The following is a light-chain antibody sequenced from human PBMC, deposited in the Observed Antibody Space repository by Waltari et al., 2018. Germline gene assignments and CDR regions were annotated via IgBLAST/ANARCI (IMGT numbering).Light chain of an antibody. Sequence: QSVLTQPPSVSAAPGQKVPVSCSGSNFNIGKTFVSWYQHLPGTAPKLLLYDKVKRPSGMSDRFSGSKSGTSATLGIAGLQTDDEGDYYCVTWDVSLSAVVFGGGTKLTVL. CDR3: VTWDVSLSAVV. V-gene: IGLV1-51*01. J-gene: IGLJ3*02. CDR2: DKV. CDR1: NFNIGKTF.